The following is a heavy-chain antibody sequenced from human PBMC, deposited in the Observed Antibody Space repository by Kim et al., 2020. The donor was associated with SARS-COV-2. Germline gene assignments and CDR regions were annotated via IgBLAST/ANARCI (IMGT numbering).Heavy chain of an antibody. CDR2: ISAYNGNT. Sequence: ASVKVSCKASGYTFTSYGISWVRQAPGQGLEWMGWISAYNGNTNYAQKLQGRVTMTTDTSTSTAYMELRSLRSDDTAVYYCARDLGYCSSTSCYRWPFDYWGQGTLVTVSS. D-gene: IGHD2-2*01. CDR1: GYTFTSYG. J-gene: IGHJ4*02. CDR3: ARDLGYCSSTSCYRWPFDY. V-gene: IGHV1-18*01.